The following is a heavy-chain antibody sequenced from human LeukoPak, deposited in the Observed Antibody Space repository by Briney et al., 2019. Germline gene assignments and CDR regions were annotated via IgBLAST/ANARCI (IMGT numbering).Heavy chain of an antibody. CDR3: ARAVTSTEGY. J-gene: IGHJ4*02. CDR1: GFFVSNYW. Sequence: GGSLRLSCAAAGFFVSNYWMTWVRQAPGKGLEWVASINDGGSGKYYVDSVKGRFTISRDNAQKSLYLEMHSLRAEDTAVYFCARAVTSTEGYWGQGTLVTVSS. V-gene: IGHV3-7*03. D-gene: IGHD4-17*01. CDR2: INDGGSGK.